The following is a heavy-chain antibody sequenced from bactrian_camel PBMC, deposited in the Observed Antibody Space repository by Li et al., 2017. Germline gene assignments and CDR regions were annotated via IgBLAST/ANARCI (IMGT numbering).Heavy chain of an antibody. V-gene: IGHV3S54*01. J-gene: IGHJ6*01. D-gene: IGHD6*01. CDR2: IYNAGGGST. CDR3: ATVVVAPSGFGY. CDR1: GGGDSSNC. Sequence: HVQLVESGGGSVQVGGSLRLSCAASGGGDSSNCMGWFRQVPGQAREVVATIYNAGGGSTFYADSVKSRFTISQDNAKNTVYLQMNSLKSEDTALYYCATVVVAPSGFGYWGQGTQVTVS.